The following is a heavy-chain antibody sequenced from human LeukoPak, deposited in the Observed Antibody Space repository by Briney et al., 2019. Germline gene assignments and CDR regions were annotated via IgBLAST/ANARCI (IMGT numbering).Heavy chain of an antibody. CDR2: ISGSGGST. V-gene: IGHV3-23*01. CDR3: ARIVGVGWYYFDY. J-gene: IGHJ4*02. CDR1: GFTFSSYG. Sequence: GGTLRLSCAASGFTFSSYGMSWVRQAPGKGLEWVSAISGSGGSTYYADSVKGRFTISRDNSKNTLYLQMNSLRAEDTAVYYCARIVGVGWYYFDYWGQGTLVTVSS. D-gene: IGHD3-22*01.